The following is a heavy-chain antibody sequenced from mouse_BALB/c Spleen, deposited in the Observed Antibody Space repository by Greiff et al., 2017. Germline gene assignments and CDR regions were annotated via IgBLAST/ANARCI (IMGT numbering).Heavy chain of an antibody. CDR1: GFTFSSYA. V-gene: IGHV5-9-3*01. CDR2: ISSGGSYT. Sequence: VQLKESGGGLVKPGGSLKLSCAASGFTFSSYAMSWVRQTPEKRLEWVATISSGGSYTYYPDSVKGRFTISRDNAKNTLYLQMSSLRSEDTAMYYCARAGTVSHPWFAYWGQGTLVTVSA. D-gene: IGHD4-1*01. CDR3: ARAGTVSHPWFAY. J-gene: IGHJ3*01.